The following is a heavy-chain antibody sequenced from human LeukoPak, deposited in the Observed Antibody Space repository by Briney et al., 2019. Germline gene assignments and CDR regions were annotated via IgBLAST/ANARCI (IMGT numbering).Heavy chain of an antibody. CDR1: GGTFSSYA. V-gene: IGHV1-69*05. CDR2: IIPIFGTT. CDR3: ARGGHNYGYSYFDY. J-gene: IGHJ4*02. Sequence: SVKVSCKASGGTFSSYAISWVRQAPGQGLEWMGRIIPIFGTTNYAQKFQGRVTITTDESTSTVYMELSSPRSEDTAVYYCARGGHNYGYSYFDYWGQGTLVTVAS. D-gene: IGHD5-18*01.